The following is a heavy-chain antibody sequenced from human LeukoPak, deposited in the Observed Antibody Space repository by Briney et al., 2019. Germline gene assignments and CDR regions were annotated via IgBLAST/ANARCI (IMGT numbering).Heavy chain of an antibody. CDR3: ARDVNSGSYPDY. V-gene: IGHV3-33*01. CDR2: IWYDGSNK. J-gene: IGHJ4*02. D-gene: IGHD1-26*01. CDR1: GFTFSSYG. Sequence: GGSLRLSCAASGFTFSSYGMHWFRQAPGKGLEWVAVIWYDGSNKYYADSVKGRLTISRDNSKNTLYLQMNSLRAEDTAVYYCARDVNSGSYPDYWGQGTLVTVSS.